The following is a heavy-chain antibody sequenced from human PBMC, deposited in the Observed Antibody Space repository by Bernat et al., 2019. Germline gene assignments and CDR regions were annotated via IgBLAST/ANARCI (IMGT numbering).Heavy chain of an antibody. D-gene: IGHD3-16*01. CDR3: AKARGWGEPLDF. CDR1: GFTFSSYA. CDR2: ITGNGANT. V-gene: IGHV3-23*01. Sequence: EVQLLESGGGLVQPGGSLRLSCVGSGFTFSSYAMSWVRQAPGKGLEWVSLITGNGANTYYADSVKGRFTISRDNSKNTLYLQMNSLRADDTAVYYCAKARGWGEPLDFWGQGTLVTVSS. J-gene: IGHJ4*01.